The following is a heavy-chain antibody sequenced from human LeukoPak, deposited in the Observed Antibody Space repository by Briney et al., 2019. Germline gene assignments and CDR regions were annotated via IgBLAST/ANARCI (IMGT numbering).Heavy chain of an antibody. CDR2: INHSGST. CDR3: ASTGYCSSTSCYHIDY. CDR1: GGSFSGYY. D-gene: IGHD2-2*01. Sequence: SETLSLTCAAYGGSFSGYYWSWIRQPPGKGLEWIGEINHSGSTNYNPSLKSRVTISVDTSKNQFSLKLSSVTAADTAVYYCASTGYCSSTSCYHIDYWGQGTLVTVSP. V-gene: IGHV4-34*01. J-gene: IGHJ4*02.